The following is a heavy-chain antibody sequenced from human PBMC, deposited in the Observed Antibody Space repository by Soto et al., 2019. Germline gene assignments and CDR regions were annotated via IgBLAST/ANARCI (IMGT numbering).Heavy chain of an antibody. D-gene: IGHD3-10*01. CDR1: GGSFSGYY. CDR2: IKHSGST. J-gene: IGHJ4*02. V-gene: IGHV4-34*01. CDR3: ARGRVLLWF. Sequence: QVQLQQWGAGLLKPSETLSLTCAVYGGSFSGYYWSWIRQTPGKGLEWIGEIKHSGSTNYNPSLKRRDTISVDTSKNQFSPKLSSVTAADTAVYYCARGRVLLWFWGQGTLVTVSS.